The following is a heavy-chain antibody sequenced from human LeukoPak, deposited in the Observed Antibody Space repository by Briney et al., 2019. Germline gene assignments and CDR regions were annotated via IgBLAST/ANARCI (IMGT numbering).Heavy chain of an antibody. CDR2: ISSSSSTI. CDR3: TRDLGYCTSTSCLAFFDY. Sequence: GGSLRLSCAASGFTFSSYSMNWVRQAPGKGLEWVSYISSSSSTIYYADSVKGRFTISRDNAKNSLYLQMNSLRAEDTAVYYCTRDLGYCTSTSCLAFFDYWGQGTLVTVSS. CDR1: GFTFSSYS. J-gene: IGHJ4*02. V-gene: IGHV3-48*04. D-gene: IGHD2-2*01.